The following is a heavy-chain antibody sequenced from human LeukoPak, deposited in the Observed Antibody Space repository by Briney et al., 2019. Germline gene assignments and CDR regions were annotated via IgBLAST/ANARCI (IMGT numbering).Heavy chain of an antibody. D-gene: IGHD5-18*01. Sequence: GGSLRLSCAASGLTFSSYAMSWVRQAPGKGLEWISAISGSGGSTSYADSVKGRFTISRDNSKNTLYLQMHSLRAEDTAVYYCAKRIQSAMATGYWGQGTLVTVSS. CDR2: ISGSGGST. CDR3: AKRIQSAMATGY. V-gene: IGHV3-23*01. J-gene: IGHJ4*02. CDR1: GLTFSSYA.